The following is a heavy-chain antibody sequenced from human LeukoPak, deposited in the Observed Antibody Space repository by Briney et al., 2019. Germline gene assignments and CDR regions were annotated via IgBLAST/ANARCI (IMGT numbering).Heavy chain of an antibody. J-gene: IGHJ3*02. Sequence: GESLKISCKGSGYSFTSYWIGWVRQMPGKGLEWMGIIYPGDSDTRYSPSFQGQVTISADKSISTAYLQWSSLKASDTAMYYCARHRYYDYVWGSYRYTGATDAFDIWGQGTMVTVSS. CDR2: IYPGDSDT. CDR3: ARHRYYDYVWGSYRYTGATDAFDI. D-gene: IGHD3-16*02. CDR1: GYSFTSYW. V-gene: IGHV5-51*01.